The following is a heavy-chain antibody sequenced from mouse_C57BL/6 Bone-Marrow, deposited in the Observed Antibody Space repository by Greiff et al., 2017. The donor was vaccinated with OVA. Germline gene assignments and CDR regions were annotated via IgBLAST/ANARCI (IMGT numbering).Heavy chain of an antibody. CDR2: IYPRSGNT. CDR1: GYTFTSYG. V-gene: IGHV1-81*01. CDR3: AREVITTVVAPFDY. J-gene: IGHJ2*01. Sequence: VKVVESGAELARPGASVKLSCKASGYTFTSYGISWVKQRTGQGLEWIGEIYPRSGNTYYNEKFKGKATLTADKSSSTAYMELRSLTSEDSAVYFCAREVITTVVAPFDYWGQGTTLTVSS. D-gene: IGHD1-1*01.